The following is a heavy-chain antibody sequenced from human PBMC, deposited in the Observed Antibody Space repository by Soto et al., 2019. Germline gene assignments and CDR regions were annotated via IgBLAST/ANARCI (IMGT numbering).Heavy chain of an antibody. D-gene: IGHD6-19*01. CDR3: ARGSSVAGRNNWFDP. CDR2: ISAYNGNT. J-gene: IGHJ5*02. CDR1: GYTFTSYG. Sequence: ASVKVSCKASGYTFTSYGISWVRQAPRQGLEWMGWISAYNGNTNYAQKLQGRVTMTTDTSTSTAYMELRSLRSDDTAVYYCARGSSVAGRNNWFDPWGQGTLVTVSS. V-gene: IGHV1-18*01.